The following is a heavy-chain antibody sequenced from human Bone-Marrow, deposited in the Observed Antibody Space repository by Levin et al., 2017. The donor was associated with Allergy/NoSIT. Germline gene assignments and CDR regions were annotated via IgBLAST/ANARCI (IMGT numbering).Heavy chain of an antibody. Sequence: QPGGSLRLSCAASGFTFSEHGMSWVRQSPEKGLEWVSGLSGSGRSTYYADSVMGRFTISRDNSKNTLYMQMDSLRAEDSAVYYCAKQAADRFCGGGSCYDDAFDIWGQGTVVTVSS. CDR3: AKQAADRFCGGGSCYDDAFDI. J-gene: IGHJ3*02. CDR2: LSGSGRST. CDR1: GFTFSEHG. D-gene: IGHD2-15*01. V-gene: IGHV3-23*01.